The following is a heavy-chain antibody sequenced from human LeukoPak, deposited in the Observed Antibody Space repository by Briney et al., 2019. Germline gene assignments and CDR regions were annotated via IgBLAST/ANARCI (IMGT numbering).Heavy chain of an antibody. D-gene: IGHD2-15*01. CDR2: IYLGDSDT. Sequence: GESLKISCKGSGYRFTSYWIAWVRQTPGKGLEWMGIIYLGDSDTGYSPSFQGQVTISGDKSINTAYLHWSNLKASDTAMYYCARRACSGDSCLDYWGQGTLVTVSS. CDR1: GYRFTSYW. J-gene: IGHJ4*02. CDR3: ARRACSGDSCLDY. V-gene: IGHV5-51*01.